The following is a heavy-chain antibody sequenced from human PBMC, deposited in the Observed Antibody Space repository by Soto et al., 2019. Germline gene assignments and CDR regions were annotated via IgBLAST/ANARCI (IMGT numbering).Heavy chain of an antibody. CDR3: ANRPRYYHLDV. J-gene: IGHJ6*02. CDR1: GFTFSTYA. V-gene: IGHV3-23*01. Sequence: GGSLRLSCAASGFTFSTYAMTWVRQAPGKGLEWVATISGSDGGTYYADSAKDRFTISRDNSKNTLYLQMSSLRADDTAVYYCANRPRYYHLDVWGQGTTVTVSS. CDR2: ISGSDGGT.